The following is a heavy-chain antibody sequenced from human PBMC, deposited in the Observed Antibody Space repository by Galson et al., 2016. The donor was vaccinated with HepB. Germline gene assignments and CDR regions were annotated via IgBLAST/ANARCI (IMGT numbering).Heavy chain of an antibody. J-gene: IGHJ4*02. CDR2: IYYTGHS. D-gene: IGHD3-22*01. CDR1: NYSISASDW. V-gene: IGHV4-28*01. CDR3: TKKPDSLYYFYS. Sequence: SETLSLTCSVSNYSISASDWWGWIRQPPGKGLEWIGYIYYTGHSYYDPSLKSRVTMSIDTSKNQFSLRLSSVTAVDTAVYYCTKKPDSLYYFYSWGLGTLVTVSS.